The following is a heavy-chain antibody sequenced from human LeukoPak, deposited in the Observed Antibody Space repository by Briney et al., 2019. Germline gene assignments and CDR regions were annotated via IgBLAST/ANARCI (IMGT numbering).Heavy chain of an antibody. Sequence: PGGSLRLSCAASGFTFRSYWMTWVRQAPGKGLEWVANIKEDGSEEYYVDSVKGRFTISRDNDKNSLYLQMNSLRAEDMAVYYCARGRNVACWGQGSLVTVSS. CDR3: ARGRNVAC. CDR2: IKEDGSEE. J-gene: IGHJ4*02. V-gene: IGHV3-7*01. CDR1: GFTFRSYW.